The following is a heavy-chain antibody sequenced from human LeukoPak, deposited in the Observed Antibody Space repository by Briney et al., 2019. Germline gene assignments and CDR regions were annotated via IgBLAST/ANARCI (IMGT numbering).Heavy chain of an antibody. CDR3: ARSITIFGVVMPDYYYYYMDV. D-gene: IGHD3-3*01. V-gene: IGHV3-7*01. Sequence: PGGSLRLSCAASGFTFSSYWMSWVRQAPGKGLEWVANIKQDGSEKYYVDSVKGRFTISRDNAKNSLYLQMNSLRAEDTAVYYCARSITIFGVVMPDYYYYYMDVWGKGTTVTVSS. CDR1: GFTFSSYW. CDR2: IKQDGSEK. J-gene: IGHJ6*03.